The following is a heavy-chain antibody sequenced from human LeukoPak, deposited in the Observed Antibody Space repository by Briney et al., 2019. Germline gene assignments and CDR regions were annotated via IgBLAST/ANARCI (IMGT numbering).Heavy chain of an antibody. CDR3: ARGGGIVGATRPYYYYYYMDV. V-gene: IGHV4-4*07. CDR2: IYTSGST. D-gene: IGHD1-26*01. Sequence: PSETLSLTCTVSGGSISSFYWNWIRQPAGKGLEWIGRIYTSGSTNYNPSLKSRVTMSIDTSKNQFSLDLNSVTAADTVVYYCARGGGIVGATRPYYYYYYMDVWGKGTTVTISS. J-gene: IGHJ6*03. CDR1: GGSISSFY.